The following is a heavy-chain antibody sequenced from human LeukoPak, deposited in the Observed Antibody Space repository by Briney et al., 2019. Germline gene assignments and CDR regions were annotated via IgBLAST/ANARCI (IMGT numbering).Heavy chain of an antibody. CDR2: IYYSGST. Sequence: SETLSLTCTVSGDSISGYYWSWIRQPPGKGLEWIGYIYYSGSTNYNPSLRSRVTISVDTSKNQFSLKLSSVTAADTAVYYCARSTGYSSRFYFDYWGQGTLVTVSS. CDR1: GDSISGYY. J-gene: IGHJ4*02. CDR3: ARSTGYSSRFYFDY. D-gene: IGHD6-13*01. V-gene: IGHV4-59*12.